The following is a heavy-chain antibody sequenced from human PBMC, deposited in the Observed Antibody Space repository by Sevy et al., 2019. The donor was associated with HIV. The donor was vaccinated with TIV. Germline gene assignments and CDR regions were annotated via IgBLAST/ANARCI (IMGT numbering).Heavy chain of an antibody. CDR3: ARGPYNSGLRLDF. CDR2: ISFDGGNK. CDR1: GFSLSDYA. J-gene: IGHJ4*02. D-gene: IGHD5-12*01. Sequence: GGCLRLSCAASGFSLSDYAIHWARQGPVKGLEWLTVISFDGGNKYYADSVKGRFTISRENSKNTVYLQMNSLRPEDTALYYCARGPYNSGLRLDFWGRGILVTVSS. V-gene: IGHV3-30-3*01.